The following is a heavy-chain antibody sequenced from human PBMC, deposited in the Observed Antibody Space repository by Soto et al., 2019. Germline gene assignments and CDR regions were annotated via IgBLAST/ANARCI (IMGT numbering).Heavy chain of an antibody. V-gene: IGHV3-15*07. CDR1: GFTFSNAW. CDR2: IKAKTGGGTV. Sequence: EVQLVESGGGLVKPGGSLRLSCAASGFTFSNAWMYWVRQAPGKGLEWVGRIKAKTGGGTVDYAAPVKGRFTISRDDSESMLYLEMNSLKTEDTGVYYCTTLDAWGQGTLVTVSS. CDR3: TTLDA. J-gene: IGHJ5*02.